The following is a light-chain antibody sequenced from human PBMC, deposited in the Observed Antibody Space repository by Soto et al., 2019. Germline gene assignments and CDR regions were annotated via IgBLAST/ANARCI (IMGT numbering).Light chain of an antibody. Sequence: EIVLTQSPATLSLSPGERATLSCRASHSVSSDLLWYQQKPGQSPRLLISNASNRATGIPARFSGSGSGTDFTLTISSLEPEDFAVYYCQPRNKWPLTFGGGTKVDI. V-gene: IGKV3-11*01. CDR2: NAS. CDR1: HSVSSD. CDR3: QPRNKWPLT. J-gene: IGKJ4*01.